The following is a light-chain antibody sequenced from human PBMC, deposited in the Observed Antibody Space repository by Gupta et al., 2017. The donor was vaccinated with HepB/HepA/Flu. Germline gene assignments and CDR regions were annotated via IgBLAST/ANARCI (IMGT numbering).Light chain of an antibody. CDR2: DVA. CDR3: SSYTSNSTWV. J-gene: IGLJ3*02. V-gene: IGLV2-14*03. Sequence: QSALTPPASLSGSPGQSSTLSCTRTSNDIGYHHSVSWYQQPPGQTPKVMIFDVANRPSGASNRFSGSKSGNTASLTISGLQAEDEADYFCSSYTSNSTWVFGGGTKLTVL. CDR1: SNDIGYHHS.